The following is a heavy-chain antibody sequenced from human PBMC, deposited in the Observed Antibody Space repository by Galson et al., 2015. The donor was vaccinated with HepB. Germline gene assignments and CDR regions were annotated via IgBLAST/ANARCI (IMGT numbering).Heavy chain of an antibody. CDR3: ARDSLGESRGYYYYGMDV. D-gene: IGHD2-21*01. Sequence: SLRLSCAASGFTFDDYTMHWVRQAPGKGLEWVSLISWDGGSTYYADSVKGRFTISRDNSKNSLYLQMNSLRTEDTALYYCARDSLGESRGYYYYGMDVWGQGTTVTVSS. CDR2: ISWDGGST. J-gene: IGHJ6*02. CDR1: GFTFDDYT. V-gene: IGHV3-43*01.